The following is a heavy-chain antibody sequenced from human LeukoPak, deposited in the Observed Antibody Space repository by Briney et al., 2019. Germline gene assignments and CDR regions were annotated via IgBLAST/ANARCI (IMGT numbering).Heavy chain of an antibody. Sequence: PSETLSLTCNVSGGSISSYYWSWIRQPPGKGLEWIGYIYYSGSTNYNPSLKSRVTISVDTSKNQFSLKLSSVTAADTAVYYCARVGDILTGYYDFDYWGQGTLVTVSS. J-gene: IGHJ4*02. CDR2: IYYSGST. CDR1: GGSISSYY. CDR3: ARVGDILTGYYDFDY. D-gene: IGHD3-9*01. V-gene: IGHV4-59*01.